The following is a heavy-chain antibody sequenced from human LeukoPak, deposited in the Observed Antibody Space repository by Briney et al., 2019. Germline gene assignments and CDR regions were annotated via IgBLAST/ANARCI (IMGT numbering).Heavy chain of an antibody. Sequence: SETLSLTCTVSGGSISNYYWSWIRQPPGKGLEWIGYIYYSGTTNYNPSLKSRVTISVDTSKNQFSLKLNSVTAADTAAYYCARTGSGDDFWSGIRLYYFDYWGQGTLVTVSS. D-gene: IGHD3-3*01. CDR2: IYYSGTT. CDR1: GGSISNYY. J-gene: IGHJ4*02. V-gene: IGHV4-59*01. CDR3: ARTGSGDDFWSGIRLYYFDY.